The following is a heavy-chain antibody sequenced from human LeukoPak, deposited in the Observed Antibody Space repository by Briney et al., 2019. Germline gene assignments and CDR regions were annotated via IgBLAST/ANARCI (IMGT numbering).Heavy chain of an antibody. J-gene: IGHJ4*02. Sequence: AASVKVSCKASGYTFTSYGISWVRQAPGQGLEWMGWINPNSGGTNYAQKFQGRVTMTRDTSISTAYMELSRLRSDDTAVYYCARDREGSSGYYYLDYWGQGTLVTVSS. D-gene: IGHD3-22*01. CDR3: ARDREGSSGYYYLDY. CDR1: GYTFTSYG. CDR2: INPNSGGT. V-gene: IGHV1-2*02.